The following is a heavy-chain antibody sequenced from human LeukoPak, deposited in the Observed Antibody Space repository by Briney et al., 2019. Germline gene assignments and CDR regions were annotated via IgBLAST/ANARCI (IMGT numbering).Heavy chain of an antibody. V-gene: IGHV4-34*01. Sequence: KTSETLSLTCAVYGGSFSGYYWSWIRQPPGKGLEWIGEINHSGSTNYNPSLKSRVTISVDTSKNQLSLKLSSVTAADTAVYYCARSQTYYYDSSGYYYSGYYFDYWGQGTLVTVSS. CDR3: ARSQTYYYDSSGYYYSGYYFDY. J-gene: IGHJ4*02. CDR2: INHSGST. D-gene: IGHD3-22*01. CDR1: GGSFSGYY.